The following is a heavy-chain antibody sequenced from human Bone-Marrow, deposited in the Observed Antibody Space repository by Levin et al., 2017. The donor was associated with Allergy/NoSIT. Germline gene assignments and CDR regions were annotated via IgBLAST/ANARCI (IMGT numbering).Heavy chain of an antibody. V-gene: IGHV3-23*01. CDR3: AKLAAGSGGNYYYYYGMDV. D-gene: IGHD3-3*01. J-gene: IGHJ6*02. CDR2: ISGSGGST. CDR1: GFTFSSYA. Sequence: SCAASGFTFSSYAMSWVRQAPGKGLEWVSAISGSGGSTYYADSVKGRFTISRDNSKNTLYLQMNSLRAEDTAVYYCAKLAAGSGGNYYYYYGMDVWGQGTTVTVSS.